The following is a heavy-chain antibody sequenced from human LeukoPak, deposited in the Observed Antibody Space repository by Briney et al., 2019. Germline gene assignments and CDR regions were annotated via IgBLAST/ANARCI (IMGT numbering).Heavy chain of an antibody. CDR3: ARLSVIVGAALEYYYYYMDV. CDR2: IYTSGST. Sequence: SETLSLTCTVSGGSISSYYWSWIRQPAGKGLEWIGRIYTSGSTNYNPSLKSRVTISADKSKNQVSLKLISVTAADTAVYYCARLSVIVGAALEYYYYYMDVWGQGTTVTVSS. V-gene: IGHV4-4*07. J-gene: IGHJ6*03. D-gene: IGHD1-26*01. CDR1: GGSISSYY.